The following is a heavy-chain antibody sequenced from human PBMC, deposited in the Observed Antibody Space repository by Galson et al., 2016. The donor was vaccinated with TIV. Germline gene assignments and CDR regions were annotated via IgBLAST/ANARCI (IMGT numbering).Heavy chain of an antibody. CDR3: ARDLRGALDS. CDR2: LHSGGRT. J-gene: IGHJ4*02. D-gene: IGHD3-10*01. Sequence: SLRLSCAASGLTVSTNYMSWVRQAPGKGLEWVSVLHSGGRTYYADSVKGRFTISRHNSQNTLYLQMNTLRPDDTAVYYCARDLRGALDSWGQGTLVTVSS. V-gene: IGHV3-53*04. CDR1: GLTVSTNY.